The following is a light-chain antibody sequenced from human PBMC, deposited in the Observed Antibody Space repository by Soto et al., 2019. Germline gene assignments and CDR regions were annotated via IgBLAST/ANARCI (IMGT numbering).Light chain of an antibody. Sequence: DLQMTQSPSSLSASVGDRVTITCQASQDISNYLNWYQQKPGKAPKLLIYDASNLETGVPSRFSGSGSGTDFTFSISRLQPEDIATYYCRQYDKLPRTFGQGTRLEIK. CDR3: RQYDKLPRT. CDR1: QDISNY. CDR2: DAS. J-gene: IGKJ5*01. V-gene: IGKV1-33*01.